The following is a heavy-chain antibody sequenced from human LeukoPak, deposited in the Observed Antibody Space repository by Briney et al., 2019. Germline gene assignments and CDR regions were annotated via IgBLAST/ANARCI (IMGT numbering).Heavy chain of an antibody. J-gene: IGHJ6*02. Sequence: ASVKVSCKASGGTFSSYAISWVRQAPGQGLEWMGGITPIFGTANYAQKFQGRVTITADESTSTAYMELSSLRSEDTAVYYCARDDVDTAMVLSYYYGMDVWGQGTTVTVSS. D-gene: IGHD5-18*01. CDR3: ARDDVDTAMVLSYYYGMDV. V-gene: IGHV1-69*13. CDR2: ITPIFGTA. CDR1: GGTFSSYA.